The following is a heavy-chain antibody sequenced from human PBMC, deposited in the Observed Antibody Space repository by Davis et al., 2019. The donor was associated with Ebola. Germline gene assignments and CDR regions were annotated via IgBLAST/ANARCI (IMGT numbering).Heavy chain of an antibody. D-gene: IGHD2-8*01. V-gene: IGHV7-4-1*02. Sequence: ASVKVSCKASGYTFTWYGIHWVRQAPGQGLEWMGWINTNAGNPTYGQGLTGRFVFSLDTSVSTAYLQISSLKAEDTALYYCARDLGNGVSGFDPWGQGTLVTVSS. CDR3: ARDLGNGVSGFDP. CDR1: GYTFTWYG. CDR2: INTNAGNP. J-gene: IGHJ5*02.